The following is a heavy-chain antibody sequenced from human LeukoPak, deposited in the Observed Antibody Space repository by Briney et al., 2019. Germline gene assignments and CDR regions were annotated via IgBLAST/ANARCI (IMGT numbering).Heavy chain of an antibody. Sequence: SETLSLTCIVSGGSVSSLYWHWIRQSPEKVLEWIGYAYSTGGAKYNPSLKNRLTSSCDTPKNHFSLKLASVTAADAAVSFCARSYGGYVLDEWGQGTLVVVSS. CDR2: AYSTGGA. CDR1: GGSVSSLY. J-gene: IGHJ4*02. D-gene: IGHD5-12*01. CDR3: ARSYGGYVLDE. V-gene: IGHV4-59*02.